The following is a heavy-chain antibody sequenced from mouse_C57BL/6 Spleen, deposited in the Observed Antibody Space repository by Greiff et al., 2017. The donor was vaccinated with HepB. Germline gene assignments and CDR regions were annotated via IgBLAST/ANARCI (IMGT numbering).Heavy chain of an antibody. Sequence: EVQLVESGGGLVKPGGSLKLSCAASGFTFSSYAMSWVRQTPEKRLEWVATISDGGSYTYYPDNVKGRFTISRDNAKNNLYLQMSHLKSEDTAMYYCAREEEVYYFDYWGQGTTLTVSS. CDR1: GFTFSSYA. V-gene: IGHV5-4*01. CDR2: ISDGGSYT. CDR3: AREEEVYYFDY. J-gene: IGHJ2*01.